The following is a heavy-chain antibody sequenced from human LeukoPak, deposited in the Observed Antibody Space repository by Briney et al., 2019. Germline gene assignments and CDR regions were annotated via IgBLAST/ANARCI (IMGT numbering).Heavy chain of an antibody. Sequence: SETLSLTCAVSAGSISPYYWSWIRQSPGKGLQWIGYVYYSGSTSYNPSLKGRVTISVDTSRNQFSLELKSLTAADTAVYYCARDLWHYSDNGAFDYWGQGALVTVSS. CDR3: ARDLWHYSDNGAFDY. J-gene: IGHJ4*02. V-gene: IGHV4-59*01. CDR1: AGSISPYY. CDR2: VYYSGST. D-gene: IGHD4/OR15-4a*01.